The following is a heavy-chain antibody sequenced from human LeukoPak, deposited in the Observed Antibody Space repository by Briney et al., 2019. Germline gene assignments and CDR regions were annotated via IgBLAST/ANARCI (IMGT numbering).Heavy chain of an antibody. CDR1: GLTFSSYG. CDR3: AKPPSLYDSSGYSDY. CDR2: ISYDGSNK. D-gene: IGHD3-22*01. V-gene: IGHV3-30*18. Sequence: PGRSLRLSCAASGLTFSSYGMHWVRQAPGKGLEWVAVISYDGSNKYYADSVKGRFTISRDNSKNTLYLQMNSLRAEDTAVYYCAKPPSLYDSSGYSDYWGQGTLVTVSS. J-gene: IGHJ4*02.